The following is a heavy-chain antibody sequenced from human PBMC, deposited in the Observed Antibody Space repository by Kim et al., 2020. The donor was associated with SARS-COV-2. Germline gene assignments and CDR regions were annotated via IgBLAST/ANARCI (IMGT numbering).Heavy chain of an antibody. Sequence: GNAVSVKRRITINPETATNQFSLQLNSVTPQDTAVYYCARDRITMNWFDPWGQGTLVTVSS. CDR3: ARDRITMNWFDP. J-gene: IGHJ5*02. D-gene: IGHD3-10*01. V-gene: IGHV6-1*01.